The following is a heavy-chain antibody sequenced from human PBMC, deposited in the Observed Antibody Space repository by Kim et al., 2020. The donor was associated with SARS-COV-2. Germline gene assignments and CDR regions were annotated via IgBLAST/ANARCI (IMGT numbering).Heavy chain of an antibody. CDR1: GGSISRYY. Sequence: SETLSLTCTVSGGSISRYYWSWIRQPPGKGLEWIGYIYYSGSTNYNPSLKSRVTISVDTSKNQFSLKLSSVTAADTAVYYCARGFDYWGQGTLVTVSS. CDR3: ARGFDY. J-gene: IGHJ4*02. V-gene: IGHV4-59*01. CDR2: IYYSGST.